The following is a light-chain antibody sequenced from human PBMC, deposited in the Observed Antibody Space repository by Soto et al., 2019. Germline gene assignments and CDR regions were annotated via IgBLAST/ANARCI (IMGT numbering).Light chain of an antibody. V-gene: IGLV2-14*03. CDR1: RTDVDGYDY. J-gene: IGLJ3*02. CDR3: PPNSSISPYSV. CDR2: DVS. Sequence: QSALAQPASVSGSPGQSIAISCTGVRTDVDGYDYVSWYQPHPGQAPQLMIYDVSNRPSGVPDRFSGSKSGNTASLTISGLQAEVFLVYYCPPNSSISPYSVF.